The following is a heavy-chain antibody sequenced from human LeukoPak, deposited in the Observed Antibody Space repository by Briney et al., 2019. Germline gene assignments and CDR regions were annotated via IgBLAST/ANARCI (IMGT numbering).Heavy chain of an antibody. D-gene: IGHD5-24*01. V-gene: IGHV4-59*01. Sequence: SETLSLTCTVSGGFISSYYWSWIRQPPGKGLEWIGYIYYSGSTNYNPSLKSRVTISVDTSKNQFSLKLSSVTAADTAVYYCAREGRDGYTLDAFDIWGQGTMVTVSS. CDR3: AREGRDGYTLDAFDI. J-gene: IGHJ3*02. CDR1: GGFISSYY. CDR2: IYYSGST.